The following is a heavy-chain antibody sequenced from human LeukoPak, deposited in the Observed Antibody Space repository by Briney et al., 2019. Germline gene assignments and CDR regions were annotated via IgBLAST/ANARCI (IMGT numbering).Heavy chain of an antibody. Sequence: GESLKISCKASGYSFTSYWIGCVRQMPGKGLEWMGIIYPGDSDTRYNPSFQGQVTISADKSISTAYLQWSSLKASDTAMYYCARQRIPYCTGGTCPFDYWGQGTLVTVSS. V-gene: IGHV5-51*01. J-gene: IGHJ4*02. D-gene: IGHD2-15*01. CDR3: ARQRIPYCTGGTCPFDY. CDR1: GYSFTSYW. CDR2: IYPGDSDT.